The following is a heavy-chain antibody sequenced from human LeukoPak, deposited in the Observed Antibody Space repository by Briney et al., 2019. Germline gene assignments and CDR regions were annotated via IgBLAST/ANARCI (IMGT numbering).Heavy chain of an antibody. CDR2: IKQDGSEK. CDR1: GFTLSTYW. D-gene: IGHD6-13*01. Sequence: GGSLRLSCAASGFTLSTYWMSWVRQAPGKGLEWVANIKQDGSEKYYVDSVKGRFTISRDNAKNSLYLQMNSLRAEDTAVYYCARSPKRQPFDYWGQGTLVTVSS. V-gene: IGHV3-7*05. J-gene: IGHJ4*02. CDR3: ARSPKRQPFDY.